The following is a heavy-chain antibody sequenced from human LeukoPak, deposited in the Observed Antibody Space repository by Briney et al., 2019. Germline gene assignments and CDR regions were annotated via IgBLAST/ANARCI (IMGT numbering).Heavy chain of an antibody. V-gene: IGHV4-34*01. D-gene: IGHD4-17*01. J-gene: IGHJ6*03. Sequence: SETLSLTCAVYGGSFSGYYWSWIRQPPGKGLEWIWEINHSGSTNYNPSLKSRVTISVDTSKNQFSLKLSSVTAADTAVYYCAIPFYGDYVGYYYMDVWGKGTTVTVSS. CDR3: AIPFYGDYVGYYYMDV. CDR2: INHSGST. CDR1: GGSFSGYY.